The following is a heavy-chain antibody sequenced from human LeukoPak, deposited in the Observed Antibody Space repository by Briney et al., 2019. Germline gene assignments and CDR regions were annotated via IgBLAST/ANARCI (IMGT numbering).Heavy chain of an antibody. V-gene: IGHV4-34*01. Sequence: SETLSLTCAVYGGSFSGYYWSWIRQPPGKGPEWIGEINHSGSTNYNPSLKSRVTISVDTSKNQFSLKLSSVTAADTAVYYCARTLYYDILTGYTNLYWYFDLWGRGTLVTVSS. CDR3: ARTLYYDILTGYTNLYWYFDL. CDR1: GGSFSGYY. D-gene: IGHD3-9*01. J-gene: IGHJ2*01. CDR2: INHSGST.